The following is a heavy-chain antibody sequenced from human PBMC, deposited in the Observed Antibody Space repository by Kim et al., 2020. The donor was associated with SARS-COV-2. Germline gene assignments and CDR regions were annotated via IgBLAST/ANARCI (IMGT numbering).Heavy chain of an antibody. D-gene: IGHD2-2*02. V-gene: IGHV4-31*03. J-gene: IGHJ4*02. CDR3: ARGREWVVPAAISHYFDY. CDR2: IYYSGST. CDR1: GGSISSGGYY. Sequence: SETLSLTCTVSGGSISSGGYYWSWIRQHPGKGLEWIGYIYYSGSTYYNPSLKSRVTISVDTSKNQFSLKLSSVTAADTAVYYCARGREWVVPAAISHYFDYWGQGTLVTVSS.